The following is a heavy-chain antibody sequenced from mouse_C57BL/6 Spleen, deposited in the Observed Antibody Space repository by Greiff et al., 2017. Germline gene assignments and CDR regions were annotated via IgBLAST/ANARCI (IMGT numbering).Heavy chain of an antibody. CDR1: GYTFTDYY. D-gene: IGHD2-3*01. J-gene: IGHJ2*01. V-gene: IGHV1-75*01. CDR2: IFPGSGST. Sequence: VKLQESGPELVKPGASVKISCKASGYTFTDYYINWVKQRPGQGLEWIGWIFPGSGSTYYNEKFKGKATLTVDKSSSTAYMLLSSLTSEDSAVYFCARGDDGYYRYYFDYWGQGTTLTVSS. CDR3: ARGDDGYYRYYFDY.